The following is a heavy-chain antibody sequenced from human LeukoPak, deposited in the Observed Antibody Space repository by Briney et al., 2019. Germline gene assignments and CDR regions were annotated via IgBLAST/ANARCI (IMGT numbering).Heavy chain of an antibody. CDR3: ARVGRSLNWFDS. CDR2: IYYSGIT. CDR1: GDSISTTNYY. Sequence: SETLSLTCAVSGDSISTTNYYWGWIRQPPGKGLEWIGIIYYSGITHYNPSLKSRVTVLVDTSKNQFSLKLSSVTDADTAVYYCARVGRSLNWFDSWGQGTLVTVSS. D-gene: IGHD3-3*01. V-gene: IGHV4-39*01. J-gene: IGHJ5*01.